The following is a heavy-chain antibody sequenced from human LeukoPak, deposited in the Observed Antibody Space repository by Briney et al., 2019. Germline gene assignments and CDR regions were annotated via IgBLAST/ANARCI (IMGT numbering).Heavy chain of an antibody. D-gene: IGHD2-8*01. CDR2: VSLSGLT. CDR3: SRENGAFSPFGY. J-gene: IGHJ4*02. V-gene: IGHV4-4*02. CDR1: GDSITSTNW. Sequence: SGTLSLTCGVSGDSITSTNWWSWVRQPPGQGLEWIGEVSLSGLTNYNPSLSSRVVMALDTSKNHLSLHLTSVTAADTAVYYCSRENGAFSPFGYWGQGYLVTVLS.